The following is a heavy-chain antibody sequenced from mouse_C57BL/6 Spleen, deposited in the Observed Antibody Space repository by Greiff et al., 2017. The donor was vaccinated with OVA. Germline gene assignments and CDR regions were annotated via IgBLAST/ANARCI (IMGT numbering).Heavy chain of an antibody. V-gene: IGHV1-55*01. CDR1: GYTFTSYW. CDR3: ARGIDDGTRRYCDD. D-gene: IGHD2-3*01. CDR2: IYPGSGST. J-gene: IGHJ2*01. Sequence: QVQLQQPGAELVKPGASVKMSCKASGYTFTSYWITWVKQRPGQGLEWIGDIYPGSGSTNYNEKFKSKATLTVDTSSSTAYMQLSSLTSEDSAVYYCARGIDDGTRRYCDDGGQGTTLTVAS.